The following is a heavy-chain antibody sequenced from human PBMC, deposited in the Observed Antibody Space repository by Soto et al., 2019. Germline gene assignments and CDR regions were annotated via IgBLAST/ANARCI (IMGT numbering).Heavy chain of an antibody. CDR3: ARDMRAVPWYGGVSSAFDI. CDR2: IKTDGSS. J-gene: IGHJ3*02. V-gene: IGHV3-74*01. D-gene: IGHD3-10*01. Sequence: GGSLRLSCAASGFTFSRHWMHWVRQAPGKGLVWVSRIKTDGSSSFADSVKGRFTISRDNAKNTLYLQMNSLRDEDTAVYYCARDMRAVPWYGGVSSAFDIWGQGTVVTVSS. CDR1: GFTFSRHW.